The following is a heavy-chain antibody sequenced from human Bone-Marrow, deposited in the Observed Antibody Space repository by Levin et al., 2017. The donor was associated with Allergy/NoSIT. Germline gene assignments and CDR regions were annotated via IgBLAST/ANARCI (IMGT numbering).Heavy chain of an antibody. D-gene: IGHD1-26*01. CDR3: ATTMVGANNGLDV. CDR2: IIPILGTP. CDR1: GGTFSGYA. V-gene: IGHV1-69*13. Sequence: GASVKVSCKASGGTFSGYAFTWVRQAPGQGLEWMGGIIPILGTPNYAQKNQGRVTILADESTSTAYMALTNLTSEDTAVYYCATTMVGANNGLDVWGQGTTVTVSS. J-gene: IGHJ6*02.